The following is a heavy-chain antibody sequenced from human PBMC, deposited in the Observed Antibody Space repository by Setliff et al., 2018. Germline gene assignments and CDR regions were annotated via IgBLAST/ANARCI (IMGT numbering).Heavy chain of an antibody. CDR3: ARGGNDYKWGAFDI. CDR2: IYYSGST. D-gene: IGHD4-4*01. V-gene: IGHV4-59*01. CDR1: GGSISSYY. J-gene: IGHJ3*02. Sequence: PSETLSLTCTVSGGSISSYYWSWIRQPPGKGLEWIGYIYYSGSTNYNPSLKSRVTISVDTSKNQFSLKLSPVTAADTAVYYCARGGNDYKWGAFDIWGQGTMVTVSS.